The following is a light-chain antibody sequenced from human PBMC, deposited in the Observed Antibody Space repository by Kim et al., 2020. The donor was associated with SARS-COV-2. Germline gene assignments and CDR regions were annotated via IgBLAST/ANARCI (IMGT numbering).Light chain of an antibody. CDR3: QAWESSTYV. V-gene: IGLV3-1*01. Sequence: SYELTQPPSVSVSPGQTASITCSGDKLGDTYACWYQQKPGQSPVLVIYQDNKRPSGIPERFSGSNSGNTATLTISGTQAMDEADYYCQAWESSTYVFGTGTKVTVL. CDR1: KLGDTY. CDR2: QDN. J-gene: IGLJ1*01.